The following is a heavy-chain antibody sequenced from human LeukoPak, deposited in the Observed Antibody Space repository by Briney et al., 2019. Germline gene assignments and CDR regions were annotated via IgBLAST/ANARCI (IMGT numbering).Heavy chain of an antibody. D-gene: IGHD2-21*02. CDR3: ARPQRAGDCGGDCHRFDY. CDR1: GGSISSYY. J-gene: IGHJ4*02. Sequence: SETLSLTCTVSGGSISSYYWSWIRQPPGNGLGRIGYIYYSGSTKYNPSLKGRVTISVDTSKNQFSLKLSSVTAADTAVYYCARPQRAGDCGGDCHRFDYWGQGTLVTVSS. CDR2: IYYSGST. V-gene: IGHV4-59*01.